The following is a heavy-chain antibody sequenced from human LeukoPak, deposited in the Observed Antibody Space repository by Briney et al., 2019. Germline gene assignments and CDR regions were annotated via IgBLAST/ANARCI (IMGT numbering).Heavy chain of an antibody. CDR1: GFTFSSYW. Sequence: GGSLRLSCAASGFTFSSYWMHWVRQAPGKGLVWVSRINSDGSSTSYADSVKGRFTISRDNAKNTLYLQMNSLRAEDTAVYYCARLGYCSGSSCYRYYFDYWGQGTLVTVSS. V-gene: IGHV3-74*01. D-gene: IGHD2-15*01. J-gene: IGHJ4*02. CDR2: INSDGSST. CDR3: ARLGYCSGSSCYRYYFDY.